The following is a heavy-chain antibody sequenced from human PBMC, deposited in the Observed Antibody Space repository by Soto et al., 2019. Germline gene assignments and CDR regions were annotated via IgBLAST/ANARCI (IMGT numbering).Heavy chain of an antibody. Sequence: GGSLRPSCAASGFTFSSYGMYWVRQAPGKGLEWVASISSGSSDTWYADSVKGRFIISRDNAQNSLFLQMNTLRPEDTAMYYCARVAYWGPGTQVTVSS. V-gene: IGHV3-21*01. CDR1: GFTFSSYG. CDR3: ARVAY. J-gene: IGHJ4*02. CDR2: ISSGSSDT.